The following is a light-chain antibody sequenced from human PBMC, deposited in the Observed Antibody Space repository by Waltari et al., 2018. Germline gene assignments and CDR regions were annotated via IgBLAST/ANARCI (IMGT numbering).Light chain of an antibody. V-gene: IGKV3-20*01. CDR1: QSVSRS. CDR3: QMYVRLPAT. J-gene: IGKJ1*01. Sequence: IVLTQTPGTLSLSPGERATLSCRASQSVSRSLAWYQQKPGQAPRLLIYDASSRATGIPDRFSGSGSGTDFSLTISRVEPEDFAVYYCQMYVRLPATFGQGTKVEVK. CDR2: DAS.